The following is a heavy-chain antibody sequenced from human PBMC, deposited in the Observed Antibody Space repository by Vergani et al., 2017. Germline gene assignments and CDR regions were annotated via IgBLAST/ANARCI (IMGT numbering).Heavy chain of an antibody. CDR1: GGTFSSYA. V-gene: IGHV1-69*01. CDR3: ARDSSYSSRLDP. D-gene: IGHD6-13*01. Sequence: QVQLVQSGAEVKKPGASVKVSCKASGGTFSSYAISWVRQAPGQGLEWMGGIIPIFGTANYAQKFQGRVTITADESTSTAYMGLSSLRSEDTAVYYCARDSSYSSRLDPWGQGTLVTVSS. CDR2: IIPIFGTA. J-gene: IGHJ5*02.